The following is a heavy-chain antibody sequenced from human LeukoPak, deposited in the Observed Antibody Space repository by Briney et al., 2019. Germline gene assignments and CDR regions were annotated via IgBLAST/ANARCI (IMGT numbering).Heavy chain of an antibody. CDR1: GGTFSSYA. J-gene: IGHJ6*03. Sequence: ASVKVSCKASGGTFSSYAISWVRQAPGQGLEWMGRIIPILGIANYAQKFQGRVTITADKSTSTAYMELSSLRSEDTAVYYCARGYSYGPMGYYYMDVWGKGTTVTVSS. CDR2: IIPILGIA. V-gene: IGHV1-69*04. CDR3: ARGYSYGPMGYYYMDV. D-gene: IGHD5-18*01.